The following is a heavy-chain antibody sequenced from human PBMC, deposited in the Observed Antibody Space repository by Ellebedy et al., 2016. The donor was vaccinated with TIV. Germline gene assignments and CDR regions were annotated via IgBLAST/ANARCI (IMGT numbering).Heavy chain of an antibody. Sequence: GESLKISXKGSGYSFTSYWISWVHQMPGKGLEWMGRIDPSDSYTNYSPSFQGHVTISADKSISTAYLQWSSLKASDTAMYYCARLSVGVYYYGMDVWGQGTTVTVCS. CDR1: GYSFTSYW. J-gene: IGHJ6*02. V-gene: IGHV5-10-1*01. CDR2: IDPSDSYT. D-gene: IGHD3-10*01. CDR3: ARLSVGVYYYGMDV.